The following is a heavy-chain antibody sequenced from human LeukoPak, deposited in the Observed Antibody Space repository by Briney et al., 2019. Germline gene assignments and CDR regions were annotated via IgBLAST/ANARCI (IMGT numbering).Heavy chain of an antibody. CDR1: GFTFDDYA. CDR2: ISWNSGSI. V-gene: IGHV3-9*03. D-gene: IGHD2-15*01. CDR3: VKDVGLGFCSGGSCSAHFDY. J-gene: IGHJ4*02. Sequence: GGSLRLSCAASGFTFDDYAMHWVRQAPGKGLEWVSGISWNSGSIVYVDSVKGRFTISRDNAKNSLYLQMDSLSPEDMALYYCVKDVGLGFCSGGSCSAHFDYWGQGTLVTVSS.